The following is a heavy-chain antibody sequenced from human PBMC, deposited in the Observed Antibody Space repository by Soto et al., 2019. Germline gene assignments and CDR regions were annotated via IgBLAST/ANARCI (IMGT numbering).Heavy chain of an antibody. J-gene: IGHJ2*01. D-gene: IGHD2-15*01. Sequence: QVQVVQSGAEVKKPGASVKVDCKASGYSFDTFGMSWVRQAPGQGLEWMGWISIEKGDTNSAQKFQDRVTMTTDTSTSTAYMVLRSLTSDDTAVYYCARCYCSVGSCFTCWHFDLWGRGTLVTVSS. CDR3: ARCYCSVGSCFTCWHFDL. CDR2: ISIEKGDT. CDR1: GYSFDTFG. V-gene: IGHV1-18*01.